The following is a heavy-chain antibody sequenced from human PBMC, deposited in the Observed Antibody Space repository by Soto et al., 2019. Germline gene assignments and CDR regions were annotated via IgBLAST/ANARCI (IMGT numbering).Heavy chain of an antibody. D-gene: IGHD2-15*01. J-gene: IGHJ3*02. Sequence: SETLSLTCTVSGCSISSSSYYWGWIRQPPVKGLEWIGSIYYSGSTYYNPSLKRRVTISVDTSKNQSSLKLSSVTAADTAVYYCAVTYCSGGSSYSFFGAFDIWGQGTMVTVSS. V-gene: IGHV4-39*01. CDR2: IYYSGST. CDR3: AVTYCSGGSSYSFFGAFDI. CDR1: GCSISSSSYY.